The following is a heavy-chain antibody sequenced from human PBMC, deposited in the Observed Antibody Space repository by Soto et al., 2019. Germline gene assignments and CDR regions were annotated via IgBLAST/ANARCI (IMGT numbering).Heavy chain of an antibody. V-gene: IGHV1-3*01. CDR1: GYTFTSYG. Sequence: QVQLVQSGTEVKKPGASVKVSCKASGYTFTSYGIHWVRQAPGQRLEWMGWINAANGDTKSSPTFKGRVTITRDTSASTAYMELSSLRSEDTAVYYCVRRHVSATGIDWFDPWGQGTLVTVSS. J-gene: IGHJ5*02. CDR2: INAANGDT. D-gene: IGHD6-13*01. CDR3: VRRHVSATGIDWFDP.